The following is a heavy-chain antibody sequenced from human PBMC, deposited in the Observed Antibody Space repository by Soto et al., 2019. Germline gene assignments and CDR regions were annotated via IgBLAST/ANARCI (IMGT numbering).Heavy chain of an antibody. CDR2: ISSSSSYI. V-gene: IGHV3-21*01. D-gene: IGHD3-3*01. Sequence: GGSLRLSCAASGFTFSSYSMNWVRQAPGKGLEWVSSISSSSSYIYYADSVKGRFTISRDNAKNSLYLQMNSLRAEDTAVYYCARAVLEWLLPLDYWGQGTLVTVSS. J-gene: IGHJ4*02. CDR1: GFTFSSYS. CDR3: ARAVLEWLLPLDY.